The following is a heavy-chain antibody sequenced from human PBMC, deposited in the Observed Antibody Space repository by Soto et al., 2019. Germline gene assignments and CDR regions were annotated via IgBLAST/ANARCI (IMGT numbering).Heavy chain of an antibody. CDR3: AKDPPTNYYDSSGSLGYFDY. J-gene: IGHJ4*02. CDR2: ISYDGSNK. Sequence: GGSLRLSCAASGFTFSSYGMHWVRQAPGKGLEWVAVISYDGSNKYYADSVKGRFTISRDNSKNTLYLQMNSLRAEDTAVYYCAKDPPTNYYDSSGSLGYFDYWGQGTLVTVSS. D-gene: IGHD3-22*01. V-gene: IGHV3-30*18. CDR1: GFTFSSYG.